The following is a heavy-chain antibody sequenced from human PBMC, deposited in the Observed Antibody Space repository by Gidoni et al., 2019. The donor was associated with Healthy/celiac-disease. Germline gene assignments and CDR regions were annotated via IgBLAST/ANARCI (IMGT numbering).Heavy chain of an antibody. J-gene: IGHJ4*02. CDR2: ISYDGSNK. CDR1: GFTFSSYA. V-gene: IGHV3-30*04. CDR3: ARDYYDSSGYFFAAN. Sequence: QVQLVESGGGVVQPGRSLSLSCAASGFTFSSYAMHWVRQAPGKGLEWVAVISYDGSNKYYADSVKGRFTISRDNSKNTLYLQMNSLRAEDTAVYYCARDYYDSSGYFFAANWGQGTLVTVSS. D-gene: IGHD3-22*01.